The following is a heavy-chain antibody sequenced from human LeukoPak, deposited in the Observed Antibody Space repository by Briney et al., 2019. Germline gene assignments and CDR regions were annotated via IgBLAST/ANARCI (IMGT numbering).Heavy chain of an antibody. Sequence: PGGSLRLSCAASGFTVSSNYMSWVRQAPGKGLEWVSVIYSGGTTYYADSVKGRFTISRDNSKNTLYLQMNSLRAEDTAVYYCARRLSGSWGGGMDVWGKGTAVTVSS. CDR3: ARRLSGSWGGGMDV. V-gene: IGHV3-53*01. D-gene: IGHD6-13*01. CDR2: IYSGGTT. CDR1: GFTVSSNY. J-gene: IGHJ6*04.